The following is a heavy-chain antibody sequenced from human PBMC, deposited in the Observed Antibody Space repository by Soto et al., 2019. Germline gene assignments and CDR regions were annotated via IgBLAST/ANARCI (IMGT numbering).Heavy chain of an antibody. D-gene: IGHD6-19*01. J-gene: IGHJ5*02. CDR1: GFSFSNSGVA. CDR2: VFWNDDK. Sequence: QITLKESGPTLVKPTQTLTLTCTFSGFSFSNSGVAVAWIRQPPGKALEWLALVFWNDDKRYSPSLSDRLTLTQNTAKNQVGLRKTKMDPWDTSLFYCANSTNCGCAWSLASWGQEPLVSFSS. V-gene: IGHV2-5*01. CDR3: ANSTNCGCAWSLAS.